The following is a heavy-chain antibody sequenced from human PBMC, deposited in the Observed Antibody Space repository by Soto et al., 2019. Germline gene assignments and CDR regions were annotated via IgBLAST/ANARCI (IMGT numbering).Heavy chain of an antibody. CDR1: RVRLKISV. D-gene: IGHD1-1*01. J-gene: IGHJ6*03. CDR2: ISYDSTKT. Sequence: CRASCRVRLKISVVPGALQKPGNGPEWVAFISYDSTKTYYADSVKGRFTISRDNSNSALYVQMNSLTGEDTAVYYCARTRSAWTRFHYSFLEVWGQGTSVTVSS. V-gene: IGHV3-30*19. CDR3: ARTRSAWTRFHYSFLEV.